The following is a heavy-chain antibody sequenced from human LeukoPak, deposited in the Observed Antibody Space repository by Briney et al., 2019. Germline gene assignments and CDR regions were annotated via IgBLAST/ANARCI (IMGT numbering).Heavy chain of an antibody. V-gene: IGHV1-2*02. CDR3: ARVIGFGELSLGY. CDR1: GYTFTGYY. J-gene: IGHJ4*02. D-gene: IGHD3-10*01. CDR2: INPNSGGT. Sequence: GASVKVSFKASGYTFTGYYMHCVRQGPGQGLEWMGWINPNSGGTNYEQKFQGRVTMTRDTSISTAYMELSRLRSDDTAVYYCARVIGFGELSLGYWGQGTLVTVSS.